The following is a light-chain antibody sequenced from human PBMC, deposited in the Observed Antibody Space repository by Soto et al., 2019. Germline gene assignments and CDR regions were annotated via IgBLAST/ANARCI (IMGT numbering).Light chain of an antibody. CDR1: QSVSSSY. Sequence: EIVLTQSPGTLSLSPGERATLSCRASQSVSSSYLAWYQQKPGQAPRLLIYGASSRATGIPDRFSGSGSGTDFALTISRLEPEDFAVYYCQQYGSSPRLTFGGWHKVEIK. CDR2: GAS. J-gene: IGKJ4*01. CDR3: QQYGSSPRLT. V-gene: IGKV3-20*01.